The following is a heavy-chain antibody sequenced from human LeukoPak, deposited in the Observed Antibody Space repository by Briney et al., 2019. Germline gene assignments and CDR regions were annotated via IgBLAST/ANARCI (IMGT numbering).Heavy chain of an antibody. J-gene: IGHJ4*02. V-gene: IGHV4-31*03. CDR1: GGSISSGSHY. Sequence: PSETLSLTCTVSGGSISSGSHYYNWIRQHPGKGLEWIGYIYYTGITSYNPSLMSRVTMSVDTSMNQASLKVTSLTAADTAVYYCAASSGVTLGRFWGQGALVTVSS. CDR3: AASSGVTLGRF. D-gene: IGHD3-16*01. CDR2: IYYTGIT.